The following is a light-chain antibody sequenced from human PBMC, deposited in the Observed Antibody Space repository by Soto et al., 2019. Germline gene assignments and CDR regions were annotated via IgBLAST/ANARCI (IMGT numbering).Light chain of an antibody. J-gene: IGKJ4*01. CDR3: RQYGRSLEFA. Sequence: IVLTQSPGTLSFSPGERATLSCRASQTVSNNFLAWYQEKPGRGPRLLIYGASTRATGIPDRFSGSGSGTDFTLTISRLDPEDFAVYYCRQYGRSLEFAVGGGTKVDIK. CDR1: QTVSNNF. V-gene: IGKV3-20*01. CDR2: GAS.